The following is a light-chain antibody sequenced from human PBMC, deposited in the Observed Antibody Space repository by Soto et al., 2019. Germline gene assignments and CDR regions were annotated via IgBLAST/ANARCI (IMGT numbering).Light chain of an antibody. CDR1: SSDVGGYNY. CDR3: SSYTSSYTYV. Sequence: QSALTQPASVSGSPGQWITISCTGTSSDVGGYNYVSWYQQHPGKAPKLMIYDVSNRPSGVSNRFSGSKSGNTASLAISGLQADDEADYYCSSYTSSYTYVFGTGTQLTVL. V-gene: IGLV2-14*03. CDR2: DVS. J-gene: IGLJ1*01.